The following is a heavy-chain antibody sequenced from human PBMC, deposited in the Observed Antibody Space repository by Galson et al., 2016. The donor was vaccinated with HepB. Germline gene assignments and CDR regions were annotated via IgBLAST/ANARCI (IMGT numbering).Heavy chain of an antibody. CDR3: ARTSGSYFYYFGMDV. CDR2: IYYSGST. D-gene: IGHD1-26*01. J-gene: IGHJ6*02. CDR1: SDSLSNYY. Sequence: LTCTVSSDSLSNYYWRWIRQPPGKGLEWIGYIYYSGSTSYKHSLKSRVTISLDTSKNQFSLMIHSVTAADTAVYYCARTSGSYFYYFGMDVGGQGTTVTGSS. V-gene: IGHV4-59*08.